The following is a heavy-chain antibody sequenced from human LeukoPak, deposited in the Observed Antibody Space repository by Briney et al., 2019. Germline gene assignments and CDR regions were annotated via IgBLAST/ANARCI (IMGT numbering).Heavy chain of an antibody. CDR2: ITPFNGNT. Sequence: SVKVSCKASGYTFTYRYLHWVRQAPGQALEWMGWITPFNGNTNYAQKFQDRVTITRDRSMSTAYMELSSLRSEDTAMYYCAVQMATIAAFDIWGQGTMVTVSS. V-gene: IGHV1-45*02. CDR3: AVQMATIAAFDI. CDR1: GYTFTYRY. J-gene: IGHJ3*02. D-gene: IGHD5-24*01.